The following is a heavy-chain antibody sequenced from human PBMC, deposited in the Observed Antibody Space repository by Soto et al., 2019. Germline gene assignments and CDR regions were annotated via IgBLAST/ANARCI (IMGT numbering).Heavy chain of an antibody. CDR2: INHSGST. CDR3: ARARRITGNWNSARALFGMDV. D-gene: IGHD1-7*01. V-gene: IGHV4-34*01. J-gene: IGHJ6*02. Sequence: SETLSLTCAVYGGSFSGYYWSWIRQPPGKGLEWIGEINHSGSTNYNPSLKSRVTISVATSKNQFSLKLSSVTAADTAVYYCARARRITGNWNSARALFGMDVWGQGTTVT. CDR1: GGSFSGYY.